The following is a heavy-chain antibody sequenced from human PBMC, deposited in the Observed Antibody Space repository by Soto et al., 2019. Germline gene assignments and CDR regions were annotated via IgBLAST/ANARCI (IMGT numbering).Heavy chain of an antibody. J-gene: IGHJ4*02. V-gene: IGHV4-59*08. D-gene: IGHD3-16*01. CDR1: GGSISSDY. Sequence: QVQLQESGPGLVKPSETLSLTCTVSGGSISSDYWSWIRQPPGKGREWIGFIYYSGSINYNPSFAGGVAVSVDTSRNHSSLNLTSVTAAETAVDYCTRHWDWGSLGYWGQGTLVTVCS. CDR3: TRHWDWGSLGY. CDR2: IYYSGSI.